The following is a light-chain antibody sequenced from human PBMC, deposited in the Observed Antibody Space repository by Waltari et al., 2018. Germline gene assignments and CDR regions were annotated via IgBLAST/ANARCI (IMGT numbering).Light chain of an antibody. CDR3: QQYYSTPPLT. CDR2: WAS. V-gene: IGKV4-1*01. CDR1: QSVLYSSNNKNY. J-gene: IGKJ4*01. Sequence: DIVMTQSPDSLAVSLGECATINCKSSQSVLYSSNNKNYLAWYQQKPGQPPRLLIYWASTRDSGVPDRFSGSGSETDFTLTISSLQAEDVAVYYCQQYYSTPPLTFGGGTKVEIK.